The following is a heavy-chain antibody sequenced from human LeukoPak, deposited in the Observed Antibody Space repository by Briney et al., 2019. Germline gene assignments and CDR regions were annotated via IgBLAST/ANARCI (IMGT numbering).Heavy chain of an antibody. CDR3: ARHRFASPLDS. D-gene: IGHD2-21*01. J-gene: IGHJ4*02. Sequence: SVTLSLTCTVSGVSSSSSYWSWIRQPPGKGLEWIGYIFYTGDSNHNPSFKSRVSISLDTSKDQISLKLSSVTAADTAVYYCARHRFASPLDSWGQGTLVTVSS. V-gene: IGHV4-59*08. CDR2: IFYTGDS. CDR1: GVSSSSSY.